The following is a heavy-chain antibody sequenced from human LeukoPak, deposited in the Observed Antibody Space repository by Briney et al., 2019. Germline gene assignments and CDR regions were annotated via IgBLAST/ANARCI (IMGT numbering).Heavy chain of an antibody. CDR3: AQSSGWDSLKY. CDR1: GHTFTGYY. V-gene: IGHV1-2*02. CDR2: INPNSGGT. J-gene: IGHJ4*02. Sequence: ASVKVSCKASGHTFTGYYMHWVRQAPGQGLEWMGWINPNSGGTNHAQKFQGRVSMTRDKSISTAYMELSRLRSDDTAVYYCAQSSGWDSLKYWGQGTLVTVSS. D-gene: IGHD6-19*01.